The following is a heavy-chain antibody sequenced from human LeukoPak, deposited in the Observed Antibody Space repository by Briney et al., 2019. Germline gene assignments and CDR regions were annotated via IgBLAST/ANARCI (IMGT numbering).Heavy chain of an antibody. CDR3: ARDRSGYYYYFDY. V-gene: IGHV3-48*03. CDR1: GFTFSSYE. CDR2: ISSSGSTI. Sequence: PGGSLRLSCAGSGFTFSSYEMNWVRQAPGKGLEWVSYISSSGSTIYYADSVKGRFTISRDNAKNSLYLQMDSLRAEDTAVYYCARDRSGYYYYFDYWGQGTLVTVSS. D-gene: IGHD3-22*01. J-gene: IGHJ4*02.